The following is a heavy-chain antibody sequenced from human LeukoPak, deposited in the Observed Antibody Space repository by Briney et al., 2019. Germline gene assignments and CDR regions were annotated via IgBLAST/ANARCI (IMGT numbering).Heavy chain of an antibody. Sequence: SETLSLTCAVYGGSFSGYYWSWIRQPPGKGLEWIGEINHSGSTNYNPSLKSRVTISVDTSKNQFSLKLGSVTAADTAVYYCARTRFYGSGSYRLAGNWFDPCGQGTLVTVSS. CDR3: ARTRFYGSGSYRLAGNWFDP. D-gene: IGHD3-10*01. V-gene: IGHV4-34*01. J-gene: IGHJ5*02. CDR2: INHSGST. CDR1: GGSFSGYY.